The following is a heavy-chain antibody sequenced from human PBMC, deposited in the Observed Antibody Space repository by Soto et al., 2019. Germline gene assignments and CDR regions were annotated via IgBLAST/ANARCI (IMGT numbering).Heavy chain of an antibody. CDR2: MYYSGST. J-gene: IGHJ4*02. D-gene: IGHD4-17*01. CDR1: GDSFSSRNSF. CDR3: ARLGDYGDPPRY. V-gene: IGHV4-39*01. Sequence: QLQLQESGPGLVKPSETLSLSCSVSGDSFSSRNSFWGGIRQPPGKGLEWIGNMYYSGSTYYNTSLKSRVTISVNTSQNQFSLQLSSMTSSATAVYYCARLGDYGDPPRYWGQGTLVTVSS.